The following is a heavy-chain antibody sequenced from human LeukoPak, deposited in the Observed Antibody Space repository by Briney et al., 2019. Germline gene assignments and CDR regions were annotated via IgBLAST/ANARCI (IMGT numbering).Heavy chain of an antibody. D-gene: IGHD6-13*01. CDR2: IIHSGST. V-gene: IGHV4-34*01. CDR3: ARGRGIAAAGPPFDY. Sequence: PSETLSLTCAVYGGALSAYCSSWISQSPGKGLEWIGEIIHSGSTNYNPSRKSRVTISVDTSKNQFYLKLSSVTAADRAVYYCARGRGIAAAGPPFDYWGQGTLVTVCS. CDR1: GGALSAYC. J-gene: IGHJ4*02.